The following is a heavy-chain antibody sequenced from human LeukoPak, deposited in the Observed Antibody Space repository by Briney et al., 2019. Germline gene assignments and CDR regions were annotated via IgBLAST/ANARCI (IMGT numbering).Heavy chain of an antibody. V-gene: IGHV3-48*01. CDR3: ASAGATTRSGFDY. CDR2: ISSSSSTI. J-gene: IGHJ4*02. CDR1: GFTFSSYS. D-gene: IGHD1-26*01. Sequence: GGSLRLSCAASGFTFSSYSMNWVRQAPGKGLEWVSYISSSSSTIYYADSVKGRFTISRDNSKNTLYLQMGSLRAEDMAVYYCASAGATTRSGFDYWGQGTLVTVSS.